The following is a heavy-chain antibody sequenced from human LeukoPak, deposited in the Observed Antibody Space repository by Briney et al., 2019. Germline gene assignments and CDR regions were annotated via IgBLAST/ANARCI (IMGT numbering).Heavy chain of an antibody. V-gene: IGHV7-4-1*02. J-gene: IGHJ4*02. CDR1: GYTFTNYA. CDR2: INTNTGNP. CDR3: ARRYCSSASCQSHDY. Sequence: GASVKVSCKASGYTFTNYAMNWVRQAPGQGLEWMGWINTNTGNPRYAQGFIGRFVFSLDTSVSTAYMQISSLKAEDTAVYYCARRYCSSASCQSHDYWGQGTLVTVSS. D-gene: IGHD2-2*01.